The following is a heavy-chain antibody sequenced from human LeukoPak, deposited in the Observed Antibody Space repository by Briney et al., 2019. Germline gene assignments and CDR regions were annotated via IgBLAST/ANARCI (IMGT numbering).Heavy chain of an antibody. CDR2: INHSGST. CDR3: ARAAYWSPYFDY. D-gene: IGHD2-21*01. J-gene: IGHJ4*02. CDR1: GGSISSYY. Sequence: PSETLSLTCTVSGGSISSYYWSWIRQPPGKGLEWIGEINHSGSTNYNPSLKSRVTISVDTSKNQFSLKLSSVTAADTAVYYCARAAYWSPYFDYWGQGTLVTVSS. V-gene: IGHV4-34*01.